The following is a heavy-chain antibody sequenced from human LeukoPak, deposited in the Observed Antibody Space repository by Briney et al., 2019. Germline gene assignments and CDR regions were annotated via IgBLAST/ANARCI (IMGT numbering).Heavy chain of an antibody. J-gene: IGHJ4*02. CDR2: INHSGST. Sequence: SETLSLTCAVYGGSFSGYYWSWIRQPPGKGLEWIGEINHSGSTNYNPPLKSRVTISVDTSKNQFSLKLSSVTAADTAVYYCARAEDIVVVPAAIPFDYWGQGTLVTVSS. V-gene: IGHV4-34*01. D-gene: IGHD2-2*02. CDR3: ARAEDIVVVPAAIPFDY. CDR1: GGSFSGYY.